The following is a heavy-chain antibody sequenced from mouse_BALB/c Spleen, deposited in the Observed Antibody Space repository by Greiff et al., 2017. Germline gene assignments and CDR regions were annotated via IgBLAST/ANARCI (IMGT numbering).Heavy chain of an antibody. J-gene: IGHJ2*01. D-gene: IGHD4-1*01. CDR3: ARGSLGPYFDY. CDR1: GFTFSSYA. Sequence: DVMLVESGGGLVKPGGSLTLSCAASGFTFSSYAMSWVRQTPEKRLEWVASISSGGSTYYPDSVKGRFTISRDNARNILYLQMSSLRSEDTAMYYCARGSLGPYFDYWGQGTTLTVSA. V-gene: IGHV5-6-5*01. CDR2: ISSGGST.